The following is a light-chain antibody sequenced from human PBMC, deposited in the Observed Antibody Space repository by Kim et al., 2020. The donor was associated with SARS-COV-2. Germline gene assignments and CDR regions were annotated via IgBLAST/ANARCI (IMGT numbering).Light chain of an antibody. J-gene: IGKJ1*01. CDR3: QQYGTSPET. Sequence: SQGERATLSCRTSQIINNDYVAWYQHRPGQAPRLLISGASTRDTGMPDRFSGSGSGTDFTLTISRLEPEDCAVYYCQQYGTSPETFGQGTKVEIK. CDR1: QIINNDY. V-gene: IGKV3-20*01. CDR2: GAS.